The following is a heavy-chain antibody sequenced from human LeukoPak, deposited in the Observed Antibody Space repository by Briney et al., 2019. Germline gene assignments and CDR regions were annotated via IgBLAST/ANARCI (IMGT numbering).Heavy chain of an antibody. CDR3: ARSSIAEPGYYYYMDV. V-gene: IGHV4-4*07. J-gene: IGHJ6*03. CDR1: GGSISCFY. D-gene: IGHD6-6*01. Sequence: SETLSLTYTVSGGSISCFYWRWIRQPAGKGLEWIGRIYTSGSTNYNPSLKSRVTMSVDTSKNQFSLKLSSVTAAHTAVYYCARSSIAEPGYYYYMDVWGKGTTVTVSS. CDR2: IYTSGST.